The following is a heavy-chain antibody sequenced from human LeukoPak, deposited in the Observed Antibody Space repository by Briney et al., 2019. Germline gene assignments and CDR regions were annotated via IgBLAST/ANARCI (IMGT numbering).Heavy chain of an antibody. J-gene: IGHJ4*02. V-gene: IGHV3-30*18. Sequence: GQSLTLSCAVSAFSFSSYCMHWVRHPPDRGLEWVAFILHDGRNNDYADSVKGRFTISRDNSQNTLYLQVNSVRPEDTAVYYCAKVLCNGAACSSHNFDYWGQGTLVTVSS. D-gene: IGHD2-21*02. CDR3: AKVLCNGAACSSHNFDY. CDR2: ILHDGRNN. CDR1: AFSFSSYC.